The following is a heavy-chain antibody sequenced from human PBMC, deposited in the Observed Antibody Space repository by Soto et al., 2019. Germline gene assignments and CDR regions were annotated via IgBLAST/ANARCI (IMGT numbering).Heavy chain of an antibody. Sequence: SVMVSCMASGSTFSSYAVSWVRQAPGQRLERQGGIIPFFGTVDYAQKCQGRVTITTDESTSTAYMELTSLRSEDTAIYYCARNRGYSYWFDHWGHGTLVT. V-gene: IGHV1-69*05. D-gene: IGHD2-2*03. J-gene: IGHJ5*02. CDR2: IIPFFGTV. CDR1: GSTFSSYA. CDR3: ARNRGYSYWFDH.